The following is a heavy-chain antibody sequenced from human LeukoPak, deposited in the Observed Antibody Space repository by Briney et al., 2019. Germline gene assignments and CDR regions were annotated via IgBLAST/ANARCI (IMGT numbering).Heavy chain of an antibody. V-gene: IGHV3-23*01. D-gene: IGHD2-2*01. Sequence: PGGSLRLSCAASGFTFSDYYMSWIRQAPGKGLEWVSAITGSGDNTYYADSVKGRFTISRDNSKNTLYLQVNSLRAEDTAVYYCAKDWNCSSTTCFDWFDPWGQGTLVTVSS. CDR1: GFTFSDYY. J-gene: IGHJ5*02. CDR3: AKDWNCSSTTCFDWFDP. CDR2: ITGSGDNT.